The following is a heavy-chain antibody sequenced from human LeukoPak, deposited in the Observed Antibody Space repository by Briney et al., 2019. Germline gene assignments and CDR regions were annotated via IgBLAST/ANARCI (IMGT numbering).Heavy chain of an antibody. CDR3: AKGDCVWGSYRYTSFDY. V-gene: IGHV3-23*01. Sequence: GGSLRLSCAASGFTFSSYAMSWVRQAPGKGLEWVSAISGSGGSTYYADSVKGRFTISRDNSKNTLYLQMNSLRAEDTAVYYCAKGDCVWGSYRYTSFDYWGQGTLVTVSS. CDR2: ISGSGGST. D-gene: IGHD3-16*02. J-gene: IGHJ4*01. CDR1: GFTFSSYA.